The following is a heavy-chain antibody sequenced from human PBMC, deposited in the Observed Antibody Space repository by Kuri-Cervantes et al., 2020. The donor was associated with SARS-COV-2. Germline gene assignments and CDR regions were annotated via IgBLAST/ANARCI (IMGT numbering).Heavy chain of an antibody. Sequence: SVKVSCKASGGTFSSYAISWVRQAPGQGLEWMGGIIPIFGTANYAQKFQGRVTITTDESTSTAYMELSSLRSEDTAVYYCARDWKIAVVTPDAFDIWGQGTMVTVSS. V-gene: IGHV1-69*05. CDR1: GGTFSSYA. D-gene: IGHD4-23*01. CDR2: IIPIFGTA. CDR3: ARDWKIAVVTPDAFDI. J-gene: IGHJ3*02.